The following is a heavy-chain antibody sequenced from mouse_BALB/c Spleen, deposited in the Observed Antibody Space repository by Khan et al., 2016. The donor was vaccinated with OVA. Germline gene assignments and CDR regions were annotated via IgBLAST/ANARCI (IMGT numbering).Heavy chain of an antibody. D-gene: IGHD2-1*01. CDR3: ARGYFGNYEFAD. CDR2: IFPGTGTT. CDR1: GYTFTSYW. V-gene: IGHV1S132*01. Sequence: QVQLKESGAELVKPGASVKLSCKTSGYTFTSYWIQWVKQRPGQGLGWIGQIFPGTGTTYYNENFKGKATLTVDTSSNTAYMQFSSLTSEDSAVYFCARGYFGNYEFADWGQGTLVTVSP. J-gene: IGHJ3*01.